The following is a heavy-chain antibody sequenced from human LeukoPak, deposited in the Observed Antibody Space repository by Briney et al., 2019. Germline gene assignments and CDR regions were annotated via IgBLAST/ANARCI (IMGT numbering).Heavy chain of an antibody. CDR1: GFTFSSYA. CDR3: ARGAHKRDDYGGFFDY. CDR2: ISGSGGST. V-gene: IGHV3-23*01. J-gene: IGHJ4*02. Sequence: PGGSLRLSCAAAGFTFSSYAMSWVRKAPGKELEWVSAISGSGGSTYYADSVKGRFTISRDNSKNTLYVQMNSLRAEDTAVYYCARGAHKRDDYGGFFDYWGQGTLVTVSS. D-gene: IGHD4-23*01.